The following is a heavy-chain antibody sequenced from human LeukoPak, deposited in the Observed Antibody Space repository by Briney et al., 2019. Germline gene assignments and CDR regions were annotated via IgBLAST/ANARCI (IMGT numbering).Heavy chain of an antibody. CDR2: IYYSGST. J-gene: IGHJ4*02. CDR1: GGSISSSTYY. V-gene: IGHV4-39*07. Sequence: NPSETLSLTCTVSGGSISSSTYYWGWIRQPPGKGLEWIGSIYYSGSTYYNLSLKSRVTISVDTSKNQFSLKLSSVTAADTAVYYCASLLGATWGGFDYWGQGTLVTVSS. CDR3: ASLLGATWGGFDY. D-gene: IGHD1-26*01.